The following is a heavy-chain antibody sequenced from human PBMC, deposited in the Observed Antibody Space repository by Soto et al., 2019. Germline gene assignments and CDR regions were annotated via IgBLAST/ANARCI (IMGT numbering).Heavy chain of an antibody. CDR1: GFTFNSYG. J-gene: IGHJ4*02. CDR3: AKRGVGFDFEY. Sequence: GGSLRLSCAASGFTFNSYGIHWVRQAPGKGLEWVAVISHDGSNTNYADSVKGRFTFSRDNSKNTLYLQMNSLRAEDTAVYYCAKRGVGFDFEYWGQGTLVTVSS. V-gene: IGHV3-30*18. D-gene: IGHD1-26*01. CDR2: ISHDGSNT.